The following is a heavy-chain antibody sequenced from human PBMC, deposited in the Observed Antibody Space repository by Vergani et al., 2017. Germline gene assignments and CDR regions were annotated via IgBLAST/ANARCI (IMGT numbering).Heavy chain of an antibody. Sequence: EVQLLESGGNLVQPGGSLRLSCAASGFTFSNYAMSWVRQTPGRGLEWVSAVRYSGGATWYAASVKGRFTISRDNFRQTVNLHMNFLIAEDTAIYYCARDKFFPKDVFDLWGQGTLVTVSS. CDR3: ARDKFFPKDVFDL. CDR2: VRYSGGAT. J-gene: IGHJ3*01. CDR1: GFTFSNYA. V-gene: IGHV3-23*01.